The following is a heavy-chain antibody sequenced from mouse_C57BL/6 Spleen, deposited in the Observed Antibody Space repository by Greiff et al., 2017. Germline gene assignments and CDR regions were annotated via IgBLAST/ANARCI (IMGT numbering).Heavy chain of an antibody. CDR1: GYAFSSYW. CDR2: IYPGDGDT. D-gene: IGHD1-1*01. Sequence: LEESGAELVKPGASVKISCKASGYAFSSYWMNWVKQRPGKGLEWIGQIYPGDGDTNYNGKFKGKATLTADKSSSTAYMQLSSLTSEDSAVYFCARDSSYWYFDVWGTGTTVTVSS. V-gene: IGHV1-80*01. CDR3: ARDSSYWYFDV. J-gene: IGHJ1*03.